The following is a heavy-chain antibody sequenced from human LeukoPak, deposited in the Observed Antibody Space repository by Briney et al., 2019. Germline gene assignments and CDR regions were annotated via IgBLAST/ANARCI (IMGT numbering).Heavy chain of an antibody. CDR2: ISSGGSAI. CDR3: ARSYSSAYYY. D-gene: IGHD3-22*01. CDR1: GFTFSTYE. Sequence: QPGGSLRLSCAASGFTFSTYEMNWVRQAPGKGLEWISYISSGGSAIYYADSVKGRFTISRDNAKNFLYLQMNSLRAEDTAVYYCARSYSSAYYYWGQGTLVTVSS. V-gene: IGHV3-48*03. J-gene: IGHJ4*02.